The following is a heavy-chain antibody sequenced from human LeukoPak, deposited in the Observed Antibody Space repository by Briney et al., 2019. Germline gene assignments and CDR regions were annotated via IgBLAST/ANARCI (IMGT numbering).Heavy chain of an antibody. CDR1: GGSISRYY. CDR3: ARWGYFDSSTYFVVEY. Sequence: ASETLSLTCAVSGGSISRYYWNWIRQPPGERLEWIGWIHYSGSTAYNPSPESRVTMSVDTSKNHISLKMTSVTAADTATYYCARWGYFDSSTYFVVEYWGQGVLVTVSS. V-gene: IGHV4-59*01. CDR2: IHYSGST. J-gene: IGHJ4*02. D-gene: IGHD3-22*01.